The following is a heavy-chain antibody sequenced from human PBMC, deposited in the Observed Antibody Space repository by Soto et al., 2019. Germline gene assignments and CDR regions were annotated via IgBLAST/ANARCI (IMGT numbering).Heavy chain of an antibody. CDR2: IIPIFGTA. J-gene: IGHJ6*02. CDR3: AREVNPTREYYYYGMDV. Sequence: GASVKVSCKASGGTFSSYAISWVRQAPGQGLEWMGGIIPIFGTANYAQKFQGRVTITADGSTSTAYMELSSLRSEDTAVYYCAREVNPTREYYYYGMDVWGQGTTVTVSS. V-gene: IGHV1-69*13. D-gene: IGHD3-22*01. CDR1: GGTFSSYA.